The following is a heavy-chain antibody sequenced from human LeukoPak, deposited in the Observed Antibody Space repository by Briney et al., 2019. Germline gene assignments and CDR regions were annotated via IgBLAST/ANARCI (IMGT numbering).Heavy chain of an antibody. Sequence: SETLSLTCAVYGGSFSGYYWSWIRQPPGKGLGWIGEINHSGSTYYNPSLKSRVTISVDTSKNQFSLKLSSVTAADTAVYYCARHRTTVISDWGQGTLVTVSS. J-gene: IGHJ4*02. V-gene: IGHV4-34*01. CDR1: GGSFSGYY. CDR3: ARHRTTVISD. D-gene: IGHD4-17*01. CDR2: INHSGST.